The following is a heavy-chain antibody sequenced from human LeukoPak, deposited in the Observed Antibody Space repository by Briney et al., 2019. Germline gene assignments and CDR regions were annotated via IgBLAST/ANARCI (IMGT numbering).Heavy chain of an antibody. CDR3: ARLKYYDSSGSDDAFDI. CDR2: MNPNSGNT. Sequence: ASVKVSCKASGYIFTSYDINWVRQATGQGLEWMGWMNPNSGNTGYAQKFQGRDTMTRNTSISTAYMELSSLRSEDTAVYYCARLKYYDSSGSDDAFDIWGQGTMVTVSS. D-gene: IGHD3-22*01. J-gene: IGHJ3*02. V-gene: IGHV1-8*01. CDR1: GYIFTSYD.